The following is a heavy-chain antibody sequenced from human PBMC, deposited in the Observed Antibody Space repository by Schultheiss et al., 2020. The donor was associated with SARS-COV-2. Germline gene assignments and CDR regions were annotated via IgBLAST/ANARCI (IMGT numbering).Heavy chain of an antibody. CDR2: IYYSGST. Sequence: SETLSLTCTVSGGSISSGGYSWSWIRQPPGKGLEWIGYIYYSGSTNYNPSLKSRVTISVDTSKNQFSLKLSSVTAADTAVYYCARDRVAAAGIDAFDIWGQGTMVTVSS. CDR3: ARDRVAAAGIDAFDI. V-gene: IGHV4-61*08. D-gene: IGHD6-13*01. CDR1: GGSISSGGYS. J-gene: IGHJ3*02.